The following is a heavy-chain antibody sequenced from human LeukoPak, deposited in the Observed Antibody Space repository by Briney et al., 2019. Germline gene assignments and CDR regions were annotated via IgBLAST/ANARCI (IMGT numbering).Heavy chain of an antibody. J-gene: IGHJ4*02. CDR2: ISSDSSTV. CDR1: GFPFNTYS. V-gene: IGHV3-48*01. CDR3: ARDRYFTFDY. D-gene: IGHD1-14*01. Sequence: GGSLRLSCAASGFPFNTYSMNWVRQAPGKGLEWVSYISSDSSTVYYADSVKGRFTISRDNAKNSLYLQMNSLRAEDTAVYYCARDRYFTFDYWGQGALVTVSS.